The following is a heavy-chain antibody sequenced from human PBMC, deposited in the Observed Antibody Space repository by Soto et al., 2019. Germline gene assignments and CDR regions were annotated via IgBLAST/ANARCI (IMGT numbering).Heavy chain of an antibody. V-gene: IGHV1-69*01. D-gene: IGHD4-17*01. CDR1: GGSFRRHA. Sequence: QVQLMQSGPEVKTPGSSVKVSCRASGGSFRRHAISWVRQAPGQGLEWMGGIIPVFDTANYAQKFQVRLTVTADESTNTAYMDLTSLTSEYTAVDYCARDPAPTVTTLGYGLDVWGQGTTVTV. CDR3: ARDPAPTVTTLGYGLDV. J-gene: IGHJ6*02. CDR2: IIPVFDTA.